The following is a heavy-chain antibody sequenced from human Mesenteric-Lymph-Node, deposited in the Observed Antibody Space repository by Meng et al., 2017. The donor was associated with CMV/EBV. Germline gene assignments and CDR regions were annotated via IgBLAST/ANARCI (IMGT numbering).Heavy chain of an antibody. V-gene: IGHV1-18*01. J-gene: IGHJ4*02. CDR2: IIVANGDT. D-gene: IGHD2-21*01. CDR3: ARIYGWGYSAIEH. Sequence: ASVKVSCKASGYTFARYGITWVRQVPGQGLEWMGSIIVANGDTDYLQKFQGRVTMTTDTSTRTAYMELRSLRSDDTATYYCARIYGWGYSAIEHWGQGTRVTVSS. CDR1: GYTFARYG.